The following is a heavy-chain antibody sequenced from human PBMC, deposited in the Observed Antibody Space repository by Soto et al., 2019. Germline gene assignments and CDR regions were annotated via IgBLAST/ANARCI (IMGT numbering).Heavy chain of an antibody. V-gene: IGHV4-39*01. CDR2: IYYSGST. CDR1: GGSISSSDYY. D-gene: IGHD6-13*01. CDR3: ARSGKN. Sequence: QLQLQESGPGLVKPSETLSLTCTVSGGSISSSDYYWGWMRQPPGKGLEWIGSIYYSGSTYYNPSLKSRVTISVDTSKKQLALKLSSVTGADSSVYYCARSGKNWGQGTLVTVSS. J-gene: IGHJ4*02.